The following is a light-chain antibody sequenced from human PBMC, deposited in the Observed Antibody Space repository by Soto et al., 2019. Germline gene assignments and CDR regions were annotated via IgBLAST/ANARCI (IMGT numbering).Light chain of an antibody. V-gene: IGLV2-23*01. Sequence: QSALTQPASVSGSPGQSIPISCTGTSSDVGSYILVSWYQQHPGKAPKLMFYEGTKRPSGVSNRFSGSTSGNTASLTISGLQAEDEADYYCCSYAGNSNWVFGGGTKLTVL. CDR2: EGT. CDR1: SSDVGSYIL. J-gene: IGLJ2*01. CDR3: CSYAGNSNWV.